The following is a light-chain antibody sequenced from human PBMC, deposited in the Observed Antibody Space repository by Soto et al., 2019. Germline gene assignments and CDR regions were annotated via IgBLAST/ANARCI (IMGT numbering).Light chain of an antibody. CDR1: QDISTW. CDR3: QQANSFPPA. J-gene: IGKJ3*01. CDR2: VAS. Sequence: DIQMTQSPASVSASVGDRVTITCRASQDISTWLAWYQQKPGKAPKLLIYVASSLQSGVPSRFRGSGSGTDFTLTISSLQPEDFATYYCQQANSFPPAFGPGTKVDIK. V-gene: IGKV1D-12*01.